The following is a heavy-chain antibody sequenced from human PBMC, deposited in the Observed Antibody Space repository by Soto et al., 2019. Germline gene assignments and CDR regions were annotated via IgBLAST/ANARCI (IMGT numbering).Heavy chain of an antibody. V-gene: IGHV2-5*02. J-gene: IGHJ4*02. CDR2: IYWDDDK. D-gene: IGHD3-9*01. CDR3: AHSRDYDILTGYYLD. CDR1: GFSLSTSGVG. Sequence: QITLKESGPTLVKPTQTLTLTCTFSGFSLSTSGVGVGWIRQPPGKALEWLSLIYWDDDKRYSPSLKSRLTITKDTPKTQVVLTMTNMDPVDTATYYCAHSRDYDILTGYYLDWGQGTLVTVSS.